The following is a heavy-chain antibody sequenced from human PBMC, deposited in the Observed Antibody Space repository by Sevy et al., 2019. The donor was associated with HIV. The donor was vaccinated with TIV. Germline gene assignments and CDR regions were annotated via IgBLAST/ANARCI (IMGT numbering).Heavy chain of an antibody. CDR2: IYPGDSDT. D-gene: IGHD5-12*01. CDR1: GYSFTSYW. CDR3: ARSRRDGYNPKGAFDI. V-gene: IGHV5-51*01. Sequence: GESLKISCKGSGYSFTSYWIGWVRQMPGKGLEWMGIIYPGDSDTRYSPSFQGQVTTSADKSISTAYLQWSSLKASDTAMYYCARSRRDGYNPKGAFDIWGQGTMVTVSS. J-gene: IGHJ3*02.